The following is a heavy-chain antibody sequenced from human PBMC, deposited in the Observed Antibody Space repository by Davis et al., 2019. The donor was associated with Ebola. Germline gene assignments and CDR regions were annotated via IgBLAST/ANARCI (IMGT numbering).Heavy chain of an antibody. CDR1: GYTFTGYY. CDR3: ARGQPAYDSSGYYSEYYYYGMDV. J-gene: IGHJ6*04. CDR2: INPNSGGT. V-gene: IGHV1-2*06. D-gene: IGHD3-22*01. Sequence: AASVKVSCKASGYTFTGYYMHWVRQAPGQGLEWMGRINPNSGGTNYAQKFQGRVTMTRDTSISTAYMELSRLRSDDTAVYYCARGQPAYDSSGYYSEYYYYGMDVWGKGTTVTVSS.